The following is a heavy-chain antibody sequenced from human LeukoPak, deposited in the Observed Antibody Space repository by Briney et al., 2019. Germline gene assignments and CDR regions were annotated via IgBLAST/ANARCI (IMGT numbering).Heavy chain of an antibody. CDR2: ISSSGSTI. CDR3: ARVLRYYYMDV. V-gene: IGHV3-11*04. CDR1: GFTFSDYY. J-gene: IGHJ6*03. Sequence: AGGSLRLSCAASGFTFSDYYMSWIRQAPGKGLEWVSYISSSGSTIYYADSVKGRFTISRDNAKNSLYLQMNSLGAEDTAVYYCARVLRYYYMDVWGKGTTVTVSS.